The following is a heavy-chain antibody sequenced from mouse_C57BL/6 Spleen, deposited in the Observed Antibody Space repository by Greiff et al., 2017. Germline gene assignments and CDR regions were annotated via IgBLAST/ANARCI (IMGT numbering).Heavy chain of an antibody. D-gene: IGHD1-1*02. J-gene: IGHJ2*02. V-gene: IGHV1-66*01. Sequence: QVQLQQSGPELVKPGASVKISCKASGYSFTSYYIHWVKQRPGQGLEWIGWIYPGSGNTKYNETFKGKATLTADPSSSTAYMQLISLTSEDSAVYYCARRNVGGDFDDWGQGTSLTVSS. CDR3: ARRNVGGDFDD. CDR2: IYPGSGNT. CDR1: GYSFTSYY.